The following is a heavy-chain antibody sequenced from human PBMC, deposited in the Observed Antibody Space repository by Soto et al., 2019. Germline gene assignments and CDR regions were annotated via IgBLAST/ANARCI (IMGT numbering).Heavy chain of an antibody. CDR2: IIPIFGTA. D-gene: IGHD3-3*01. J-gene: IGHJ6*02. V-gene: IGHV1-69*13. Sequence: SVKVSCKASGGTFSSYAISWVRQAPGQGLEWMGGIIPIFGTANYAQKFQGRVTITADESTSTAYMELSSLRSEDTAVYYCARESSRSGNSYYYGMDVWGQGTTVTSP. CDR3: ARESSRSGNSYYYGMDV. CDR1: GGTFSSYA.